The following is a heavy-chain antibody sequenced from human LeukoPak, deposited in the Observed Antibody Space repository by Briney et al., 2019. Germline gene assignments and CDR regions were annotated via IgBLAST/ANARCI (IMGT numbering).Heavy chain of an antibody. V-gene: IGHV3-7*01. CDR3: ARYYYGSGSYYFDY. CDR2: IKQDGSEK. D-gene: IGHD3-10*01. J-gene: IGHJ4*02. CDR1: GFTFSSYW. Sequence: PGGSLRLSCAASGFTFSSYWMSWVRQAPGKGLEWVANIKQDGSEKYYVDSVKGRFTISRDNAKNSLYLQMNSLRAEGTAVYYWARYYYGSGSYYFDYWGQGTLVTVSS.